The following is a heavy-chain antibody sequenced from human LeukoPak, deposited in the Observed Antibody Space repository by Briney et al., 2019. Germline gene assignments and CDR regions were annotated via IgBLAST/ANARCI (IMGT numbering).Heavy chain of an antibody. CDR3: ARVDSGYDSPSFDY. D-gene: IGHD5-12*01. Sequence: GGSLRLSCAASGFTSSSYWMSWVRQAPGKGLEWVANIKQDGSEKYYVDSVKGRFTISRDNAKNSLYPQMNSLRAEDTAVYYCARVDSGYDSPSFDYWGQGTLVTVSS. CDR1: GFTSSSYW. CDR2: IKQDGSEK. J-gene: IGHJ4*02. V-gene: IGHV3-7*03.